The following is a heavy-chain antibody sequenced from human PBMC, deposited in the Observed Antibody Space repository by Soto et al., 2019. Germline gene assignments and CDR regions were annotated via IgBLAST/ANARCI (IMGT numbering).Heavy chain of an antibody. V-gene: IGHV4-30-4*01. CDR1: GGSISSGDYY. J-gene: IGHJ2*01. D-gene: IGHD1-26*01. Sequence: QVQLQESGPGLVKPSQTLSLTCTVSGGSISSGDYYWSWIRQPPGKGLEWIGYIYSSGNTYYNPSLKSRVTLSLDTAKNLFSLKLSSVTAADTAVYYCAAFLGAFWYFDLWGRGTLVTVSS. CDR3: AAFLGAFWYFDL. CDR2: IYSSGNT.